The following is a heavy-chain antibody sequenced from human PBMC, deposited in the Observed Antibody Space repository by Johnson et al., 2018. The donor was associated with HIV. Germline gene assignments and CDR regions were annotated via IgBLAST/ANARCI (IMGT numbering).Heavy chain of an antibody. CDR1: GFTFSSYA. V-gene: IGHV3-30*04. Sequence: QVQLVESGGGLVQPGGSLRLSCAASGFTFSSYAMHWVRQAPGKGLEWVAVIGYDGSDKYYADSVKGRVTISRDNPKNTVYLHMNNLRAEDTAVYYCARDLAYNSRWTGAFDIWGQWTMVTVSS. J-gene: IGHJ3*02. CDR3: ARDLAYNSRWTGAFDI. D-gene: IGHD6-13*01. CDR2: IGYDGSDK.